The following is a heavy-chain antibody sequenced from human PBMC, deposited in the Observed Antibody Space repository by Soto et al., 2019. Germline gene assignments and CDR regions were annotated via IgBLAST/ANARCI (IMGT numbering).Heavy chain of an antibody. V-gene: IGHV4-30-2*01. CDR3: ARVPAP. Sequence: PSETLSLTCAVSDGSISSGGYSWSWIRQPPGKGLECIGYIYHSGSTYYNPSLKSRVTISVDRSKNQFSLKLSSVTAADTAVYYCARVPAPWGQGTLVTVSS. CDR1: DGSISSGGYS. CDR2: IYHSGST. J-gene: IGHJ5*02.